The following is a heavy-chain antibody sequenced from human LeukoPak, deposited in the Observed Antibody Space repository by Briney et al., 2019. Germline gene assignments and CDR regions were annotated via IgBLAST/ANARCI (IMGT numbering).Heavy chain of an antibody. CDR2: LYYSGST. Sequence: SETLCLTCTVSGVSISNFYWSWIRQPPGEGLEWIGHLYYSGSTNYNPSLKSRVTISVDTSKNQFSLKLSSVTAADTAVYYCARRPRIQLWPESYYYYYMDVWGKGTTVTVSS. V-gene: IGHV4-59*01. J-gene: IGHJ6*03. D-gene: IGHD5-18*01. CDR3: ARRPRIQLWPESYYYYYMDV. CDR1: GVSISNFY.